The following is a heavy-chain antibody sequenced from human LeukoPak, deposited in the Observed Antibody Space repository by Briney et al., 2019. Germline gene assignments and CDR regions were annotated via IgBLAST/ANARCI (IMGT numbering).Heavy chain of an antibody. Sequence: GASVKVSCKASGYTFTGYYIHWVRQAPGQGLQWMGWINPNSGGTNYAQKFRGRVTMTRDTSISTAYMELSRLRSDDTAMYYCASVASLGGNSPFDYWGQGTLVTVSS. CDR2: INPNSGGT. V-gene: IGHV1-2*02. CDR3: ASVASLGGNSPFDY. D-gene: IGHD1-7*01. J-gene: IGHJ4*02. CDR1: GYTFTGYY.